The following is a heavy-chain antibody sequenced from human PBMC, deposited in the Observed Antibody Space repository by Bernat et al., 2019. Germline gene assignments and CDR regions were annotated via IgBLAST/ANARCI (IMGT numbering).Heavy chain of an antibody. V-gene: IGHV3-48*03. CDR1: GFTFSNYE. CDR2: ISSSGTTI. J-gene: IGHJ6*02. D-gene: IGHD3-9*01. CDR3: ARAHYDVSTGYYPASWYYYGMDV. Sequence: EVHLVESGGGLVQPGGSLGLSCAASGFTFSNYELNWVRQAPGKGLEWVSYISSSGTTIHYASSVKGRFTISRDNAKNSLYLQMNSLRAEDTAVYYCARAHYDVSTGYYPASWYYYGMDVWGQGTTVTVSS.